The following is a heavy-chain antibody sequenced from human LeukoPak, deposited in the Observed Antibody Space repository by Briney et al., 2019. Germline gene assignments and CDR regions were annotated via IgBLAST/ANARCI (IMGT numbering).Heavy chain of an antibody. CDR2: IYYSGTT. CDR3: ARSYSRSSPYFDY. CDR1: GGSISRYY. J-gene: IGHJ4*02. Sequence: SETLSLTCTVSGGSISRYYWSCIRQPPGKGLEWIGYIYYSGTTNYSPSLQRRVTISVDTSKTQFSLKLTSVTDADTAVYYCARSYSRSSPYFDYWGQGSLVTVSS. V-gene: IGHV4-59*01. D-gene: IGHD6-6*01.